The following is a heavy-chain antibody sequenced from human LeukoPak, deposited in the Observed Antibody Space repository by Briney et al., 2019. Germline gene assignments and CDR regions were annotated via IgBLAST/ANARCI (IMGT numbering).Heavy chain of an antibody. Sequence: SETLSLTCAVSGGSIRSGGYSWSWIRQPPGKGLEWIGYIYHSGSTYYNPSLKSRVTISVDRSKNQFSLKLSSVTAADTAVYYCARGQYYYYYGMDVWGKGTTVAVSS. J-gene: IGHJ6*04. CDR2: IYHSGST. CDR1: GGSIRSGGYS. CDR3: ARGQYYYYYGMDV. V-gene: IGHV4-30-2*01.